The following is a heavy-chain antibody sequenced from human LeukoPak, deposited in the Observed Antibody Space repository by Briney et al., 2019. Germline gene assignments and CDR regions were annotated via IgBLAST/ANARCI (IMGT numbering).Heavy chain of an antibody. V-gene: IGHV1-2*04. D-gene: IGHD1-26*01. CDR2: INPNSGGT. CDR1: GYTFTSYG. J-gene: IGHJ3*02. Sequence: ASVKVSCKASGYTFTSYGISWVRQAPGQGLEWMGWINPNSGGTNYAQKFQGWVTMTRDTSISTAYMELSRLRSDDTAVYYCARVGRSGSYLYAFDIWGQGTMVTVSS. CDR3: ARVGRSGSYLYAFDI.